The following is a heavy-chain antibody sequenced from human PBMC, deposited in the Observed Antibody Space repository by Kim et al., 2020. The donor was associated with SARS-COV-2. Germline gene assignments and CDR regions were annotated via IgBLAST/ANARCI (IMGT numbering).Heavy chain of an antibody. V-gene: IGHV3-9*01. CDR2: ISWNSGSI. D-gene: IGHD5-12*01. CDR1: GFTFDDYA. CDR3: AKVGWLQKGGFDY. J-gene: IGHJ4*02. Sequence: GGSLRLSCAASGFTFDDYAMHWVRQAPGKGLEWVSGISWNSGSIGYADSVKGRFTISRDNAKNSLYLQMNSLRAEDTALYYCAKVGWLQKGGFDYWGQGT.